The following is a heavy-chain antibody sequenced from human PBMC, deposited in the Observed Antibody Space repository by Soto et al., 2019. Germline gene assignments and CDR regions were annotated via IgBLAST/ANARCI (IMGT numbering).Heavy chain of an antibody. CDR2: ISDDGRTK. Sequence: PGGSLRLSCEASGLTFSRAGMHWVRQAPGKGLEWVALISDDGRTKYHADSVEGRFTISRDNSRDTLYLQMNSLGVEDTAVYYCAKDKGKKYFDYWGQGILVTVSS. V-gene: IGHV3-30*18. CDR1: GLTFSRAG. CDR3: AKDKGKKYFDY. J-gene: IGHJ4*02.